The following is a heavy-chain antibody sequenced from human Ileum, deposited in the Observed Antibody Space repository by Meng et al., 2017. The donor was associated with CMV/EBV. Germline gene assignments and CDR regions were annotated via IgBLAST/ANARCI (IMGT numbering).Heavy chain of an antibody. CDR1: GSFSPYT. V-gene: IGHV4-34*01. CDR2: INQYGST. J-gene: IGHJ4*02. D-gene: IGHD2-21*01. CDR3: AIYYGGVGGRGY. Sequence: GHIKQWGAGLLQPSEALSLTCSLGGSFSPYTWSWIRQAPGKGLEWIGEINQYGSTNFNPSVKSRVTISIDTSKNQFSLTLTSVTAADTAVYYCAIYYGGVGGRGYWAQGTLVTVSS.